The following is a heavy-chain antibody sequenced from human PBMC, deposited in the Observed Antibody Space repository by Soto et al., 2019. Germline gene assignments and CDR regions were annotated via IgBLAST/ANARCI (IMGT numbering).Heavy chain of an antibody. CDR3: ARDYYDSSGHDY. V-gene: IGHV1-69*13. Sequence: SVKVSCKASGGTFSSYAISWVRQAPGQGLEWMGGIIPIFGTANYAQKFQGRVTITADESTSTAYMELSSLRSEDTAVYYCARDYYDSSGHDYWGQGTLVTSPQ. CDR1: GGTFSSYA. CDR2: IIPIFGTA. D-gene: IGHD3-22*01. J-gene: IGHJ4*02.